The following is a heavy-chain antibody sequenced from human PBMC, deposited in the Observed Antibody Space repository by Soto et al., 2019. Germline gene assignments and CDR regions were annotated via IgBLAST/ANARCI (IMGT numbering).Heavy chain of an antibody. CDR2: VSFRGTT. Sequence: KTSETLSLTCTVSGDSISSYYWNWIRQSPGKELEWIGYVSFRGTTSYNPSLKSRVTISVDTSKNQFSLKLSSVTSADTAVYYCARRYGTTFDYWGQGTLVTVSS. CDR1: GDSISSYY. CDR3: ARRYGTTFDY. J-gene: IGHJ4*02. D-gene: IGHD1-7*01. V-gene: IGHV4-59*01.